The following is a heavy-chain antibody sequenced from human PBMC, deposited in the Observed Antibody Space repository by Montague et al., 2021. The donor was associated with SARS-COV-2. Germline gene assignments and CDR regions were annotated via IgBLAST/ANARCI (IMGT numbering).Heavy chain of an antibody. V-gene: IGHV4-39*02. CDR2: IYYTGNT. D-gene: IGHD3-22*01. CDR3: ARLKRYFDSSGSPSAFDF. J-gene: IGHJ3*01. CDR1: GGSITNNIDY. Sequence: SETLSLTCTASGGSITNNIDYWAWIRQPPGKGLEWIGSIYYTGNTYYNPSLKSRVTISVVTSKNHFTLKLSSVTAAETAVYYCARLKRYFDSSGSPSAFDFWGQGTKVTASS.